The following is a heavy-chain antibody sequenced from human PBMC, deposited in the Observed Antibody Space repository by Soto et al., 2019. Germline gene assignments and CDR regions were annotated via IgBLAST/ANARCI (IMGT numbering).Heavy chain of an antibody. CDR1: GGSLTSNNW. V-gene: IGHV4-4*02. CDR2: IYRTGST. Sequence: SETLSLTCAVCGGSLTSNNWWTWVRQPQGQGLEWIGEIYRTGSTNYNPSLKSRVTISLDKSENQFSLKVTSLTAADTAVYYCASRDPGTSVDYWGQGTLVTVSS. D-gene: IGHD1-7*01. J-gene: IGHJ4*02. CDR3: ASRDPGTSVDY.